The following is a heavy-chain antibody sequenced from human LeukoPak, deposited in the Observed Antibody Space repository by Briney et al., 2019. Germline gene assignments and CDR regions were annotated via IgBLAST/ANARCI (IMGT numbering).Heavy chain of an antibody. CDR1: VYTFTGYY. V-gene: IGHV1-2*02. Sequence: ASVKVSCKASVYTFTGYYMHWVRQAPGQGVEWMGWINPNSGGTNYAQKFQGRVTMTRDTSISTAYMELSRLRSDDTAVYYCAREAAAGGGDYWGQGTLVTVSS. J-gene: IGHJ4*02. CDR2: INPNSGGT. D-gene: IGHD6-13*01. CDR3: AREAAAGGGDY.